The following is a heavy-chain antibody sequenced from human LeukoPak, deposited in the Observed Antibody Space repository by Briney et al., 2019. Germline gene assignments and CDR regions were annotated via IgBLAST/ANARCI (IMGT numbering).Heavy chain of an antibody. CDR3: TRAAPVLSSGTSLHPYFDY. D-gene: IGHD2-2*01. J-gene: IGHJ4*02. Sequence: GGSLRLSCTASGFTFGDYAMSWFRQAPGKGGEGGGFIRSKAYGWTTEYAASVKGTFPISRDYSKIIPYLQMNRLKTEDTAVYYCTRAAPVLSSGTSLHPYFDYWGQGTLVTVSS. V-gene: IGHV3-49*03. CDR2: IRSKAYGWTT. CDR1: GFTFGDYA.